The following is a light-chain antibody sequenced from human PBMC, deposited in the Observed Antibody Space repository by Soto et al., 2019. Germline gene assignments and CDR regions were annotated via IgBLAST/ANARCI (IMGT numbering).Light chain of an antibody. CDR2: DAS. V-gene: IGKV3-11*01. J-gene: IGKJ4*01. CDR3: QQRSNWPPLT. Sequence: EIVLTQSPATLSLSPGEKATLSCRASQSVSNYLAWYQQKPGQAPRLLIYDASTRATGIPARFSGSGSGKDFTLTISSLEPEDFAVYYCQQRSNWPPLTFGGGTKVEIK. CDR1: QSVSNY.